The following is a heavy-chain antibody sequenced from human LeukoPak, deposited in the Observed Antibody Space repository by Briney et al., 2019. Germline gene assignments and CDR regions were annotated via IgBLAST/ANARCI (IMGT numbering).Heavy chain of an antibody. CDR3: ARVDIGAFDI. CDR1: GASISSYS. J-gene: IGHJ3*02. V-gene: IGHV4-59*01. D-gene: IGHD3-16*01. CDR2: FSYTGST. Sequence: SETLSLTYTVSGASISSYSWGWIRQPPGKGLEWIGYFSYTGSTNYNPSLRSRVTISLDTSKNQFFLKVSSVTAADTAVYYCARVDIGAFDIWGQGTMVTVSS.